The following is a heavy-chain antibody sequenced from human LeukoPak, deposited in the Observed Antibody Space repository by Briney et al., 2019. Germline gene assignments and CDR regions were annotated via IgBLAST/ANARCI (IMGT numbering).Heavy chain of an antibody. J-gene: IGHJ4*02. CDR1: GFIFSSYN. V-gene: IGHV3-48*02. CDR3: ARDQGSVYYFDY. Sequence: GGSLRLSCAASGFIFSSYNMNWVRQAPGRGLEWISYISGSGSTIFYADSAKGRFTISRDNAKNSLYLHMSSLRDEDTAVYYCARDQGSVYYFDYWGQGTLVTVSS. D-gene: IGHD3-10*01. CDR2: ISGSGSTI.